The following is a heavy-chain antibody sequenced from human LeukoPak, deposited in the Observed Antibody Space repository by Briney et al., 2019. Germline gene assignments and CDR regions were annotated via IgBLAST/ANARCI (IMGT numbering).Heavy chain of an antibody. CDR2: INPSGGST. Sequence: ASVKVSCKASGGTFSSYAISWVRQAPGQGLEWMGIINPSGGSTSYAQKFQGRVTMTRDTSTSTVYMELSSLRSEDTAVYYCARDPTVTTETFDYWGQGTLVTVSS. V-gene: IGHV1-46*01. CDR1: GGTFSSYA. CDR3: ARDPTVTTETFDY. D-gene: IGHD4-17*01. J-gene: IGHJ4*02.